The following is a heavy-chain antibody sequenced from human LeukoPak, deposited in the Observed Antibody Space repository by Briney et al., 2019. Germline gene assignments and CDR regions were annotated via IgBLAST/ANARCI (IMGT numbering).Heavy chain of an antibody. Sequence: SETLSLTCAVYGGSISSYYWSWIRQPPGKGLEWIGYIYYSGSTNYNPSLKSRVTISVDTSKNQFSLKLSSVTAADTAVYYCARGPIAAPYYYYYYGMDVWGQGTTVTVSS. J-gene: IGHJ6*02. CDR3: ARGPIAAPYYYYYYGMDV. CDR2: IYYSGST. V-gene: IGHV4-59*01. CDR1: GGSISSYY. D-gene: IGHD6-6*01.